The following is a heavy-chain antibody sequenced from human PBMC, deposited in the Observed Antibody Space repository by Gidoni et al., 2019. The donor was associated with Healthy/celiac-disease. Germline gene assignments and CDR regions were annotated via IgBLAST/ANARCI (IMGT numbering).Heavy chain of an antibody. V-gene: IGHV4-59*01. CDR1: GASISSYY. Sequence: QVQLQESGPGLVKPSETLSLTCTVPGASISSYYWSWIRQPPGKGLEWIGYIYYSGSTNYNPSLKSRVTISVDTSKNQFSLKLSSVTAADTAVYYCARSDTEWLQLDYWGQGTLVTVSS. CDR2: IYYSGST. J-gene: IGHJ4*02. D-gene: IGHD5-12*01. CDR3: ARSDTEWLQLDY.